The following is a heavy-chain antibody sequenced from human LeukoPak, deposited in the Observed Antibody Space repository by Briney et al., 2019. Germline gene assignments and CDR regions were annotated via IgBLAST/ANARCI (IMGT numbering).Heavy chain of an antibody. Sequence: ASVKVSCKASGYTFTGYYMHWVRQAPGQGLEWMGRINPNSGGTNYAQKFQGRVTMTRDTSISTAYMELSRLRSDDTAVYYCARASIAARHAFDIWGQGTMVTVSS. V-gene: IGHV1-2*06. CDR2: INPNSGGT. D-gene: IGHD6-6*01. CDR3: ARASIAARHAFDI. J-gene: IGHJ3*02. CDR1: GYTFTGYY.